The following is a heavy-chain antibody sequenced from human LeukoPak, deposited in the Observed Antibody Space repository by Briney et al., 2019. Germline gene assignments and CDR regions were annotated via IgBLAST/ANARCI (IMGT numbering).Heavy chain of an antibody. V-gene: IGHV3-66*01. J-gene: IGHJ4*02. CDR3: ARSQGGSYGYFDY. CDR2: IYSGGST. D-gene: IGHD1-26*01. Sequence: GGSLRLSCAASGFTVSSNYMSWVRQAPGKGLEWVSVIYSGGSTYYADSVKGRFTISRDNSKNTLYLQMNSLRAEDTAVYYCARSQGGSYGYFDYWGQGTLVTVSS. CDR1: GFTVSSNY.